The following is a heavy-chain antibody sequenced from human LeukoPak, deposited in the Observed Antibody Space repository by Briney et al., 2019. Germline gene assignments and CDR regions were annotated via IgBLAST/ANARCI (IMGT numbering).Heavy chain of an antibody. CDR3: ANSGLNRFEY. Sequence: GGSLRLSCAASGFSVSTTFMSWVRQAPGKGLEWVSAISGSGGSTYYADSVKGRFSISRDNSKNTLYLQVNSLRADDTAVYYCANSGLNRFEYWGQGALVTVSS. CDR1: GFSVSTTF. D-gene: IGHD2-15*01. CDR2: ISGSGGST. V-gene: IGHV3-23*01. J-gene: IGHJ4*02.